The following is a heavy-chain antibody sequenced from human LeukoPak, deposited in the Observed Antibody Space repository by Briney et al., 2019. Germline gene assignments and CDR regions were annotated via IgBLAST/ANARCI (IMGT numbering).Heavy chain of an antibody. CDR2: IYYSGNT. V-gene: IGHV4-30-4*08. CDR1: GYSISSGYY. CDR3: ASTNCSSASCYGANWFDP. D-gene: IGHD2-2*01. Sequence: SETLSLTCAVSGYSISSGYYWSWIRQPPGKGLEWIGYIYYSGNTFHYNPSLKSRVNISVDTSKNQFSLRLSSVTAVDTAVYYCASTNCSSASCYGANWFDPWGQGTLVTVSS. J-gene: IGHJ5*02.